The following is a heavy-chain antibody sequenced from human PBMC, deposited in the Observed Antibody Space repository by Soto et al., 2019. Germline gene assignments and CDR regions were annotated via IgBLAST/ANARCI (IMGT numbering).Heavy chain of an antibody. J-gene: IGHJ3*02. CDR2: IYHSGST. D-gene: IGHD1-7*01. CDR1: GGSISSGGYS. V-gene: IGHV4-30-2*01. CDR3: AREGITGTTGGHAFDI. Sequence: SETLSLTCAVSGGSISSGGYSWSWIRQPPGKGLEWIGYIYHSGSTYYNPSLKSRVTISVDRSKNQFSLKLSSVTAADTAVYYCAREGITGTTGGHAFDIWGQGTMDTVS.